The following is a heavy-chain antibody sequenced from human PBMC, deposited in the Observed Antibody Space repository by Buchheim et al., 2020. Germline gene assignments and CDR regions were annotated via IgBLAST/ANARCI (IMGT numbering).Heavy chain of an antibody. J-gene: IGHJ6*02. Sequence: QVQLQESGPGLVKPSQTLSLTCTVSGGSISSGDYYWSWIRQPPGKGLEWLGYIYYSGSTYYNPSLKSRVTISVYTSKNKFSLKLSSVTAADTAVYYCARSPLLFYYYYGMDVWGQGTT. D-gene: IGHD5/OR15-5a*01. CDR3: ARSPLLFYYYYGMDV. V-gene: IGHV4-30-4*01. CDR1: GGSISSGDYY. CDR2: IYYSGST.